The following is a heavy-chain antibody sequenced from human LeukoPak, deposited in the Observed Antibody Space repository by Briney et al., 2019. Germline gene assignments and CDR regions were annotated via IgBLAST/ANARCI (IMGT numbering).Heavy chain of an antibody. Sequence: SETLSLTCAVYGWSFNDYYWNWIRQPPGKGLEWIGEINARGDTKFNPSLKSRVTISVDTSKSQFSLRLTSMIAADTAVYYCARGQVPAARGYNWFDPWGQGTLVTVSS. CDR2: INARGDT. J-gene: IGHJ5*02. CDR1: GWSFNDYY. CDR3: ARGQVPAARGYNWFDP. V-gene: IGHV4-34*01. D-gene: IGHD2-2*01.